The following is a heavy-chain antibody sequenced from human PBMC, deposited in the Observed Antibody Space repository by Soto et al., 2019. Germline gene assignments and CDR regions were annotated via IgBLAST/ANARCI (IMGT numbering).Heavy chain of an antibody. CDR2: IYYSGST. CDR1: GGSLSSSSYY. Sequence: PSETLSLTCTVSGGSLSSSSYYWGWIRQPPGKALEWIGSIYYSGSTYHNPSLKSRVTISVDTTKNQFSLKRSSVTAADTAVYYCARRLRVYYYGMDVWGQGTTVTVSS. V-gene: IGHV4-39*01. D-gene: IGHD6-19*01. CDR3: ARRLRVYYYGMDV. J-gene: IGHJ6*02.